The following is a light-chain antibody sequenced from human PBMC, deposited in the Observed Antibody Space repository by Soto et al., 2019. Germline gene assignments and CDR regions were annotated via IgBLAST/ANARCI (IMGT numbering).Light chain of an antibody. CDR3: PQYGSATRA. J-gene: IGKJ1*01. Sequence: EIVLTQSPGTLCLSPGERATLACRASQSVSGHYVAWDQHEPGTAPRLLRDGASHRATGSPDRFSGRGAGTEFTLTSSRLEPEDFAVYSCPQYGSATRAFGQGTKVDIK. CDR2: GAS. CDR1: QSVSGHY. V-gene: IGKV3-20*01.